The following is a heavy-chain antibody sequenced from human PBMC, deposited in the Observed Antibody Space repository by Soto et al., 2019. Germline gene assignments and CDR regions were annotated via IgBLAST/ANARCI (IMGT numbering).Heavy chain of an antibody. J-gene: IGHJ1*01. V-gene: IGHV4-59*11. CDR1: GASSTDHC. CDR2: VYHTATT. Sequence: LVTQSLTCGVSGASSTDHCWILIRQAPQKGLEWIGNVYHTATTDYNSSLKSRVTISVDTARNQFSLKVSSVTVADTAVYYCARDLDGLHDDNSGPYPRPGWGQGTLVTVSS. D-gene: IGHD3-22*01. CDR3: ARDLDGLHDDNSGPYPRPG.